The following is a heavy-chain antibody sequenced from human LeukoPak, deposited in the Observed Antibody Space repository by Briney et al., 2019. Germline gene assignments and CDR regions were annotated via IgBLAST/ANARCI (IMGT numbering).Heavy chain of an antibody. CDR2: ISSNGGST. Sequence: GGSLRLSCAASGFTFSSYATHWVRQAPGKGLEYVSAISSNGGSTYYANSVKGRFTISRDNSKNTLYLQMGSLRAEDTAVYYRAKGAGYSYGYEVDYWGQGTLVTVSS. CDR1: GFTFSSYA. CDR3: AKGAGYSYGYEVDY. V-gene: IGHV3-64*01. D-gene: IGHD5-18*01. J-gene: IGHJ4*02.